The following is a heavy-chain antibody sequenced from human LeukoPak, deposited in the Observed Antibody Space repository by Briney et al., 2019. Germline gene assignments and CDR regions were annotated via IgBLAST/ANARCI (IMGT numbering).Heavy chain of an antibody. D-gene: IGHD2-15*01. Sequence: GGSLTLSRAASGFTFSSYAMHWVRQAPGKGLEWVAVISYDGSNKYYADSVKGRFTISRDNSKNTLYLQMNSLRAEDTAVYYCARAPSFVGTDAFDIWGQGTMVTVSS. CDR3: ARAPSFVGTDAFDI. CDR2: ISYDGSNK. J-gene: IGHJ3*02. V-gene: IGHV3-30-3*01. CDR1: GFTFSSYA.